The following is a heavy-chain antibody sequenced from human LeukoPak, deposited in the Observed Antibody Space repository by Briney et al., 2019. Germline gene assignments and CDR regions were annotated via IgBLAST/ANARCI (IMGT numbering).Heavy chain of an antibody. Sequence: SETLSLTCTVSGGSISSSSYYWGWIRQPPGKGLEWIGSIYYSGSTYYNPSLKSRVTISVDTSKNQFFLKLSSVTAADTAVYYCARIYCSSTSCNGEGFDPWGQGTLVTVSS. CDR3: ARIYCSSTSCNGEGFDP. J-gene: IGHJ5*02. V-gene: IGHV4-39*01. CDR1: GGSISSSSYY. CDR2: IYYSGST. D-gene: IGHD2-2*01.